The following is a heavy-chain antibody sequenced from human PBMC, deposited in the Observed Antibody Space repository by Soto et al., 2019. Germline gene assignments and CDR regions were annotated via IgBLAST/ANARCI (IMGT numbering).Heavy chain of an antibody. V-gene: IGHV5-10-1*01. J-gene: IGHJ6*02. CDR1: GYSFTSYW. CDR3: ARDYGSGSYYIGVYYYYGMDV. Sequence: PGESLKISCKGSGYSFTSYWISWVRQMPGKGLEWMGRIDPSDSYTNYSPSFQGHVTISADKSISTAYLQWSSLKASDTAMYYCARDYGSGSYYIGVYYYYGMDVWGQGTTVTVSS. CDR2: IDPSDSYT. D-gene: IGHD3-10*01.